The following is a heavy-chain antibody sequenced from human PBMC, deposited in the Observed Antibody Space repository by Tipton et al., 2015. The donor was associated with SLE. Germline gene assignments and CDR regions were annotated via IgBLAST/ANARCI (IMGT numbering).Heavy chain of an antibody. J-gene: IGHJ6*02. D-gene: IGHD3-3*01. V-gene: IGHV4-61*02. CDR3: ARLRISGVLTGSYEYGMDV. CDR1: GDSISSAPSSGSYY. CDR2: IYTSGST. Sequence: TLSLTCTVSGDSISSAPSSGSYYWNWIRQPAGKGLEWIGRIYTSGSTNYNPSLKSRLTISVDTSKNQFSLKLTSVTAADTAVYYCARLRISGVLTGSYEYGMDVWGQGTAVTVSS.